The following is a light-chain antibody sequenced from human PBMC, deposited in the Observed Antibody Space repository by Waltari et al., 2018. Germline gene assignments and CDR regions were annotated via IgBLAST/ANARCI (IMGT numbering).Light chain of an antibody. CDR3: SLYMGSGIWV. CDR1: SCSVSATSY. Sequence: QTVVTQEPSLSVSPGGPVTPTCALSSCSVSATSYPTWYQQIPGQAPRTLVYKTNYRSSGVPDRFSGSILGNKVALTITGAQADDESDYYCSLYMGSGIWVFGGGTKLTVL. CDR2: KTN. J-gene: IGLJ3*02. V-gene: IGLV8-61*01.